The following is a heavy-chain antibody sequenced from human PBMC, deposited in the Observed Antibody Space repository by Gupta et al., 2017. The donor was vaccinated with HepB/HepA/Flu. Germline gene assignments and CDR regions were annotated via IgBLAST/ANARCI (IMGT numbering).Heavy chain of an antibody. CDR2: IDQSGST. CDR1: GGSFSGYY. Sequence: QVQLQQWGAGLLKPSETLSLTCAVYGGSFSGYYWSWIRQPPGKGLEWIGEIDQSGSTNYNPSLKSRVTISVDTSKNQFSLKLSSVTAADTAVYYCERGTSPSLYYFDYWGQGTLVTVS. V-gene: IGHV4-34*01. J-gene: IGHJ4*02. D-gene: IGHD3-10*01. CDR3: ERGTSPSLYYFDY.